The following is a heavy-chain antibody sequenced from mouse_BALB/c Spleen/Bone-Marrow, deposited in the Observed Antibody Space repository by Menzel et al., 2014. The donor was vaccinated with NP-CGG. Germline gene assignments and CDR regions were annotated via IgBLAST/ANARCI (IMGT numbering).Heavy chain of an antibody. J-gene: IGHJ3*01. D-gene: IGHD2-3*01. CDR1: GFSLTGYG. CDR2: IWGDGST. Sequence: QVQLQQSGPGLVAPSQSLSISCTVSGFSLTGYGVNWVRQPPGKGLEWLGMIWGDGSTDYNLALKSGLSFSKDNSKSQIFLKMNSLHTDDTARYYCATDGYFAYWGQGTLVTVSA. V-gene: IGHV2-6-7*01. CDR3: ATDGYFAY.